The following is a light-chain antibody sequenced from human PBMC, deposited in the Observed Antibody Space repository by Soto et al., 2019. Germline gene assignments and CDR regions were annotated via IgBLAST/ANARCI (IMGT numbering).Light chain of an antibody. V-gene: IGKV3-20*01. CDR3: QQYGSSPPWP. Sequence: EIVLTQSPGTLSLSPGERATLSCRASQSVSSSYLAWYQQKPGQAPRLLIYGASSRATGIPDRFSGSGSGTDFTLTISRLDPEDFAVDYCQQYGSSPPWPFGQGPKVEIK. CDR2: GAS. J-gene: IGKJ1*01. CDR1: QSVSSSY.